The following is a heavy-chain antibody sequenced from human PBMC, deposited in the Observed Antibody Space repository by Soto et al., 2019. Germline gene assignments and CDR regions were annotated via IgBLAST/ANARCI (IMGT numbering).Heavy chain of an antibody. D-gene: IGHD2-2*01. CDR2: INTDGGIT. Sequence: EVQLVESGGDLVQPGGSLRLSCAASGFTFSSHWMHWVRRVPGKGLVWVSHINTDGGITGYADSVKGRFTISRDYARNTLYLQMNGLRVENTSVYYCTREAGYCSRTSCYRRAFDSWGQGTMVTVSS. CDR1: GFTFSSHW. V-gene: IGHV3-74*01. J-gene: IGHJ3*02. CDR3: TREAGYCSRTSCYRRAFDS.